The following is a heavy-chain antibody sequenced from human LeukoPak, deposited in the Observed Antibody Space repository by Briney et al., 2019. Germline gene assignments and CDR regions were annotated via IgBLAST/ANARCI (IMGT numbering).Heavy chain of an antibody. D-gene: IGHD1-26*01. V-gene: IGHV1-2*02. CDR1: GYTFTGYY. Sequence: ASVKVSCKASGYTFTGYYMHWVRQAPAQGLEWMGWINPNSGGTNYAQKFQGRVTMTRDTSISTAHMELSRRRSDDTAVYYCARDFPRGIAVNYWGQGTLVTVSS. CDR3: ARDFPRGIAVNY. CDR2: INPNSGGT. J-gene: IGHJ4*02.